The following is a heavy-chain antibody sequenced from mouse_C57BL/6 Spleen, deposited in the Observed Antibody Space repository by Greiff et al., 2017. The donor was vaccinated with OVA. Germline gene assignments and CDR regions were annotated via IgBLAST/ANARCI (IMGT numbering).Heavy chain of an antibody. CDR1: GYTFTDYE. Sequence: VQGVESGAELVRPGASVTLSCKASGYTFTDYEMHWVKQTPVHGLEWIGAIDPETGGTAYNQKFKGKAILTADKSSSTAYMELRSLTSEDSAVYYCTREGGSSYNDYWGQGTTLTVSS. V-gene: IGHV1-15*01. J-gene: IGHJ2*01. CDR3: TREGGSSYNDY. CDR2: IDPETGGT. D-gene: IGHD1-1*01.